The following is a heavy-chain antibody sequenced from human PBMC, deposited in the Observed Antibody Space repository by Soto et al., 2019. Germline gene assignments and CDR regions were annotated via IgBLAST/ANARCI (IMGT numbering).Heavy chain of an antibody. V-gene: IGHV3-30-3*01. J-gene: IGHJ6*02. D-gene: IGHD7-27*01. Sequence: GGSLRLSCAASGFTFSSYAMHWVRQAPGKGLEWVAVISYDGSNKYYADSVKGRFTISRDNSKNTLYLQMNSLRAEDTAVYYCARGNVKNWGGYYYYGMDVWGQGTTVTVSS. CDR1: GFTFSSYA. CDR3: ARGNVKNWGGYYYYGMDV. CDR2: ISYDGSNK.